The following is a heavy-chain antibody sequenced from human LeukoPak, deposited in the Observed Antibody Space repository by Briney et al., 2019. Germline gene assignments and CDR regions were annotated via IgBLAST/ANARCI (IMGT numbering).Heavy chain of an antibody. CDR2: INPNSGGT. V-gene: IGHV1-2*02. Sequence: ASVKVSCKASGYTFTGYYMHWVRQVPGQGLEWMGWINPNSGGTNYAQKFQGRVTMTRDTSISTAYMELSRLRSDDTAVYYCARDRGYCSSTSCYDWFDPWGQGTLVTVSS. D-gene: IGHD2-2*01. CDR1: GYTFTGYY. J-gene: IGHJ5*02. CDR3: ARDRGYCSSTSCYDWFDP.